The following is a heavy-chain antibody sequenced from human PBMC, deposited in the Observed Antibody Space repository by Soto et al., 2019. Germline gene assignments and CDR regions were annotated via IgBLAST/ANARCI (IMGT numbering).Heavy chain of an antibody. D-gene: IGHD3-3*01. CDR1: GGSFSGYY. Sequence: PSETLSLTCAVYGGSFSGYYWSWIRQPPGKGLEWIGEINHSGSTNYNPSLKSRVTISVDTSKNQFSLKLSSVTAADTAVYYCASPPRAYACRSGYYYYCDYCGQGPLVTVAS. CDR3: ASPPRAYACRSGYYYYCDY. J-gene: IGHJ4*02. V-gene: IGHV4-34*01. CDR2: INHSGST.